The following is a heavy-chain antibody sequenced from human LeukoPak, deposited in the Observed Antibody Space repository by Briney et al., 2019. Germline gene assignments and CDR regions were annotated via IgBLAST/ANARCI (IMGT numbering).Heavy chain of an antibody. CDR2: IKGDGSST. CDR3: AKDNREQQLVH. Sequence: GGSLRLSCAASGFTFSSYWMHWVRQAPGKGLVWVSRIKGDGSSTSYADSVKGRFTIPRDNSKNTLYLQMNSLRAEDTAVYYCAKDNREQQLVHWGQGTLVTVSS. CDR1: GFTFSSYW. D-gene: IGHD6-13*01. V-gene: IGHV3-74*01. J-gene: IGHJ4*02.